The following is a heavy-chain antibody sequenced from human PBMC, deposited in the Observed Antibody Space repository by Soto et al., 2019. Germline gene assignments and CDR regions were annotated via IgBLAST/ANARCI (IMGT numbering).Heavy chain of an antibody. Sequence: WASLKVSCKASGYTLTSSYLHSVRQAPGQGREWMGIINPSGGVTNDAQKFQDRVTMTSDTSTSTVYMELSSLRSEDTAVYYCARGISTTRYYYYYGMDVWGQGTTVTVSS. CDR1: GYTLTSSY. CDR3: ARGISTTRYYYYYGMDV. D-gene: IGHD2-2*01. CDR2: INPSGGVT. V-gene: IGHV1-46*01. J-gene: IGHJ6*02.